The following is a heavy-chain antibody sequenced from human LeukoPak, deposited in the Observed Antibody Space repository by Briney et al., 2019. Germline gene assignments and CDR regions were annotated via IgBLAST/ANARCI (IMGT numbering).Heavy chain of an antibody. CDR1: GGSISSSSYY. V-gene: IGHV4-39*07. Sequence: SETLSLTYTVSGGSISSSSYYWGWIRQPPGKELQWIASVYYSGRTNYSPSLKSRVTISVDKSKNQFSLKLSSVTAADTAVYYCASLYYYDSSGYYYDYWGQGTLVTVSS. D-gene: IGHD3-22*01. CDR3: ASLYYYDSSGYYYDY. CDR2: VYYSGRT. J-gene: IGHJ4*02.